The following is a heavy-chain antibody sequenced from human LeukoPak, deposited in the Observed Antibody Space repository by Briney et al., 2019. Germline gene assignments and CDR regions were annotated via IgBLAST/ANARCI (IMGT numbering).Heavy chain of an antibody. CDR3: AKDLPQFGESPYYYMDV. CDR2: IRYDGSNK. CDR1: GFTFSSYG. Sequence: GGSLRLSCAASGFTFSSYGMHWVRQAPGKGLEWVAFIRYDGSNKYYADSVKGRFTISRDNSKNTLYLQMNSLRAEDTAVYYCAKDLPQFGESPYYYMDVWGKGTTVTVSS. J-gene: IGHJ6*03. D-gene: IGHD3-10*01. V-gene: IGHV3-30*02.